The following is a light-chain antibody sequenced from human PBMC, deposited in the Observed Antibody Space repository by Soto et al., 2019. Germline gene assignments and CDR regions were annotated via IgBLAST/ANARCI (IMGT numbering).Light chain of an antibody. CDR2: DAS. CDR3: QQYGSSHT. J-gene: IGKJ5*01. CDR1: QSVSSN. V-gene: IGKV3-20*01. Sequence: EIVMPQSPATLSVSPVERATLSCRASQSVSSNLAWYQQKPGQAPRLLIYDASKRAPGIPARFSGSGSGTDFTLTISRLEPEDFAVYYCQQYGSSHTFGQGTRLEIK.